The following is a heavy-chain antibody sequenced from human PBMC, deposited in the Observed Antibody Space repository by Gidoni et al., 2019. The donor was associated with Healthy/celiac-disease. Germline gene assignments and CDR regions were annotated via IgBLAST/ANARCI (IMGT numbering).Heavy chain of an antibody. D-gene: IGHD3-3*01. CDR1: GFTFSSYA. V-gene: IGHV3-30-3*01. CDR3: ARDRRGNYDCWSGYYVPDAFDI. CDR2: ISYDGSNK. Sequence: QVQLVESGGGVVQPGRSLRLSCAASGFTFSSYAMHWVRQAPGKGLEWVAVISYDGSNKYYADSVKGRFTISRDNAKNTLYLQMNSLRAEDTAVYYCARDRRGNYDCWSGYYVPDAFDIWGQGTMVTVSS. J-gene: IGHJ3*02.